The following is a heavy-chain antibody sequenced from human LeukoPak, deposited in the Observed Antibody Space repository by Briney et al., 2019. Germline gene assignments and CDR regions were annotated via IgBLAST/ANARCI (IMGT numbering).Heavy chain of an antibody. D-gene: IGHD3-10*02. J-gene: IGHJ6*04. CDR2: ISWNGGTT. CDR1: GFTFDDYG. CDR3: AELGITMIGGV. Sequence: GGSLRLSCATSGFTFDDYGMSWVRQAPGKGLEWVSGISWNGGTTPYADSVKGRFTISRDNAKNSLYLQMNSLRAEDTAVYYCAELGITMIGGVWGKGTTVTISS. V-gene: IGHV3-20*04.